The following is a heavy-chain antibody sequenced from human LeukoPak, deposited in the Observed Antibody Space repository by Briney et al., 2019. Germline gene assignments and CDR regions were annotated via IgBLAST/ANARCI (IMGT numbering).Heavy chain of an antibody. Sequence: PSETLSLTCAVYGGSFSGYYWSWIRQPPGKGLEWIGEIIHSGSTNYNPSLTSRVTISVDTSKNQFSLKLSSVTAADTAVYYCARDIHYFDSSACGLWGQGTLVTVSP. CDR1: GGSFSGYY. D-gene: IGHD3-22*01. V-gene: IGHV4-34*12. J-gene: IGHJ4*02. CDR3: ARDIHYFDSSACGL. CDR2: IIHSGST.